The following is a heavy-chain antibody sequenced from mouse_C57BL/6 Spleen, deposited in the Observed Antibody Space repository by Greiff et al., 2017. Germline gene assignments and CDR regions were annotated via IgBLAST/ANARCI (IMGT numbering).Heavy chain of an antibody. D-gene: IGHD2-14*01. CDR1: GYTFTDYY. Sequence: EVQLQQSGPELVKPGASVKISCKASGYTFTDYYMNWVKQSHGKSLEWIGDINPNNGGTSYNQKFKGKATLTVDKSSSTAYMELRSLTSEDSAVYYCARKRDDDWYFDVWGTGTTVTVSS. CDR3: ARKRDDDWYFDV. J-gene: IGHJ1*03. V-gene: IGHV1-26*01. CDR2: INPNNGGT.